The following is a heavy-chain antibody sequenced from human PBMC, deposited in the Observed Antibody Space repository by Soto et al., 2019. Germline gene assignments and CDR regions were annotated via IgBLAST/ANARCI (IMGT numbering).Heavy chain of an antibody. V-gene: IGHV3-23*01. Sequence: DVQLLESGGGLVQPGGSLRLSCTASGFTFSSYAMSWVRQAPGKGLEWVSAISATGGSAFYADSVKGRFTISRDNSKNTVFLQIDSLVTEDTAVYYCAKGTTAVYCFDFWGQGTVVTVSS. CDR3: AKGTTAVYCFDF. D-gene: IGHD2-15*01. CDR2: ISATGGSA. J-gene: IGHJ4*02. CDR1: GFTFSSYA.